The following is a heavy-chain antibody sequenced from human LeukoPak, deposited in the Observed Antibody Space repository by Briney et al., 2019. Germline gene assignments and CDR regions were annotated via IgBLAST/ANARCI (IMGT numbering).Heavy chain of an antibody. CDR1: GGSISSSSYY. D-gene: IGHD6-13*01. CDR3: ARLGSSWPYYFDY. CDR2: IYYSGST. Sequence: SETLSLTCTVSGGSISSSSYYWGWIRQPPGKGLEWIGSIYYSGSTYYNPSLKSRVTISVDTSKNQFSLKLSSVTAADTAVYYCARLGSSWPYYFDYWGQGTLVTVSS. J-gene: IGHJ4*02. V-gene: IGHV4-39*01.